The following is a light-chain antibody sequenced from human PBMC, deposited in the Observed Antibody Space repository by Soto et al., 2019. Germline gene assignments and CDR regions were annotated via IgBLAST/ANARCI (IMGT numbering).Light chain of an antibody. CDR1: QSVSSDY. CDR3: QQYGTSPYT. J-gene: IGKJ2*01. V-gene: IGKV3-20*01. CDR2: GAS. Sequence: EIVLTQSPGTLSLSPGERATLSCRASQSVSSDYLAWYQQKPGQAPRLLIPGASIRATGIPDRFSGSGSGTDFTLTISRPEPEDFAVYSCQQYGTSPYTFGQGTKLEIK.